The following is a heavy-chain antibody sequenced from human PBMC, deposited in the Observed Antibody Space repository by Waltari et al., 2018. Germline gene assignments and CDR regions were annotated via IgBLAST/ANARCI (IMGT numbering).Heavy chain of an antibody. J-gene: IGHJ4*02. D-gene: IGHD3-10*01. CDR3: ARYGSGSLPFDY. Sequence: QVQLQESGPGLVNPSWTLSLTCAVPGGPIGSSTWWSWVRQPPGKGLEWIGEIYHSGSTNYNPSHKSRVTISVDKSKNQFSLKLSSVTAADTAVYYCARYGSGSLPFDYWGQGTLVTVSS. CDR1: GGPIGSSTW. V-gene: IGHV4-4*02. CDR2: IYHSGST.